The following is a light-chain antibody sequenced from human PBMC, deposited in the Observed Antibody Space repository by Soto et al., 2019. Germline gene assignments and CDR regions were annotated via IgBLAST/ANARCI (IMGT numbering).Light chain of an antibody. CDR1: SSDVGGYNY. CDR2: DVS. J-gene: IGLJ2*01. Sequence: QSALTQPASVSGSPGQSITISCTGTSSDVGGYNYVSWYQQHPGKAPKLMIYDVSNRPSGVSNRFSGSKSDNTASLTISGLQAEDEADYYCSSYTSSSTLVFGGVTKVTVL. CDR3: SSYTSSSTLV. V-gene: IGLV2-14*01.